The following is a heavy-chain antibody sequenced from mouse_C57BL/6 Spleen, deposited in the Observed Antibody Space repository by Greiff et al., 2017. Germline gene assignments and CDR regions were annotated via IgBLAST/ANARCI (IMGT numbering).Heavy chain of an antibody. CDR3: ASIYDGYYDWFAY. V-gene: IGHV5-6*01. CDR2: ISSCGSYT. Sequence: EVNVVESGGDLVKPGGSLKLSCAASGFTFSSYGMSWVRQAPDKRLELVATISSCGSYTYYPDSVKGRFPISRDNAKNTLYLQMSSLKSEDTARYYCASIYDGYYDWFAYWGQGTLVTVSA. CDR1: GFTFSSYG. D-gene: IGHD2-3*01. J-gene: IGHJ3*01.